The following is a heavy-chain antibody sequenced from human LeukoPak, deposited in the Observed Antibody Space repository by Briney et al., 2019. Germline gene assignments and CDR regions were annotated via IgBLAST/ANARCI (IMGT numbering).Heavy chain of an antibody. CDR3: ASGSSSGSHGRFDY. J-gene: IGHJ4*02. D-gene: IGHD6-19*01. CDR1: GFTFSSYG. CDR2: IRYDGSNK. Sequence: QSGGSLRLSCAASGFTFSSYGMHWVRQAPGKGLEWVAFIRYDGSNKYYVDSVKGRFTISRDNSKNTLYLQMNSLRAEDTAVYYCASGSSSGSHGRFDYWGQRTLVTVSS. V-gene: IGHV3-30*02.